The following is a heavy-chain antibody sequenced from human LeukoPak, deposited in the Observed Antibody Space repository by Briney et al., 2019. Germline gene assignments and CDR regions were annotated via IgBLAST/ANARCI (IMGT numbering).Heavy chain of an antibody. CDR2: ISSSSSYI. Sequence: PGGSLRLSCAASGFTFSSYAMSWVRQAPGKGLEWVSSISSSSSYIFYADSVKGRFTISRDNAKNSLYLQMNSLRAEDTAVYYCASGGVGGTTPFDYWGQGTLVTVSS. CDR1: GFTFSSYA. CDR3: ASGGVGGTTPFDY. V-gene: IGHV3-21*01. D-gene: IGHD1-26*01. J-gene: IGHJ4*02.